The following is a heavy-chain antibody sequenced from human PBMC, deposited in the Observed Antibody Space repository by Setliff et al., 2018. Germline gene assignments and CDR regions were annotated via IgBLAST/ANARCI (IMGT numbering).Heavy chain of an antibody. D-gene: IGHD2-15*01. Sequence: SETLSLTCAVSGVSISTSNWWSWVRQPPGKGLEWIGEIYHSGSTNYNPSLKSRVTISVDKSKNQFSLKLSSVTAADTAVYYCARILGYCSGGSCYVPYWGQGTLVTVSS. J-gene: IGHJ4*02. CDR1: GVSISTSNW. CDR2: IYHSGST. V-gene: IGHV4-4*02. CDR3: ARILGYCSGGSCYVPY.